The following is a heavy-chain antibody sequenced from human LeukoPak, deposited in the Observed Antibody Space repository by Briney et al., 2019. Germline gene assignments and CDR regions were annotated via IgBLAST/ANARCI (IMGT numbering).Heavy chain of an antibody. CDR3: ARAQSGHCSRTSCYDYGMDV. CDR1: TFTFSNYW. CDR2: INQNGSKK. D-gene: IGHD2-2*01. V-gene: IGHV3-7*01. Sequence: GGSLRLSCAASTFTFSNYWMSWVRQAPGKGLEWVANINQNGSKKYYADSLKGRFTFSRDDSKNQLYLQMNCLRDEATAVYYCARAQSGHCSRTSCYDYGMDVWGQGTTVTVSS. J-gene: IGHJ6*02.